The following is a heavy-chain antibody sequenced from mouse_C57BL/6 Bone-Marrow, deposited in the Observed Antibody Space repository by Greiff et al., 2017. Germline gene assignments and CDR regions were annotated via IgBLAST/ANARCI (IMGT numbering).Heavy chain of an antibody. CDR1: GFTFSSYG. Sequence: DVQLVESGGDLVKPGGSLKLSCAASGFTFSSYGMSWVRQTPDKRLEWVATISSGGSYTYYPDSVKGRFTISRDNAKNTLYLQMSSLKSEDTAMYYCARRDYYSNFYAMDYWGQGTSVTVSS. J-gene: IGHJ4*01. CDR2: ISSGGSYT. CDR3: ARRDYYSNFYAMDY. V-gene: IGHV5-6*01. D-gene: IGHD2-5*01.